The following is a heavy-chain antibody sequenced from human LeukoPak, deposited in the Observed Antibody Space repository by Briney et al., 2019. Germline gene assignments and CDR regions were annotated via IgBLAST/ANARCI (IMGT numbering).Heavy chain of an antibody. CDR3: ARADDGDYAGPFDY. CDR1: GFTFSSYS. Sequence: GGSLRLSCAASGFTFSSYSMNWVRQAPGKGLEWVSSISSSSSYIYYADSVKGRFTISRDNSKNTLYLQMNSLRAEDTAVYYCARADDGDYAGPFDYWGQGTLVTVSS. CDR2: ISSSSSYI. V-gene: IGHV3-21*01. D-gene: IGHD4-17*01. J-gene: IGHJ4*02.